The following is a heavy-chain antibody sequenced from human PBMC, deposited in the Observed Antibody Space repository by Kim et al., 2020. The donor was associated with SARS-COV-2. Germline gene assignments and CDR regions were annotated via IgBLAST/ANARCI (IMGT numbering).Heavy chain of an antibody. V-gene: IGHV4-39*01. CDR3: ARRIRGDYVGFFYYYYGMDV. J-gene: IGHJ6*02. D-gene: IGHD4-17*01. CDR1: GGSISSSSYY. CDR2: IYYSGST. Sequence: SETLSLTCTVSGGSISSSSYYWGWIRQPPGKGLEWIGSIYYSGSTYYNPSLKSRVTISVDTSKNQFSLKLSSVTAADTAVYYCARRIRGDYVGFFYYYYGMDVWGQGTTVTVSS.